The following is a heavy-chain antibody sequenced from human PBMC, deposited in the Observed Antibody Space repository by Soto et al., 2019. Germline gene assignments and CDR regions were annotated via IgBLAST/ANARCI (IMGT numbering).Heavy chain of an antibody. Sequence: SATLSLTCTVSDGSVSSPTYYWAWVRRPRGKGLQLIGSVYYSGSTFYSPSLKSRVTVSIDTSKNRFSLRLGALTASDTAVYYCARVSTGSRAFDCGGQRDLVTVSS. CDR1: DGSVSSPTYY. CDR3: ARVSTGSRAFDC. CDR2: VYYSGST. V-gene: IGHV4-39*01. D-gene: IGHD1-1*01. J-gene: IGHJ4*02.